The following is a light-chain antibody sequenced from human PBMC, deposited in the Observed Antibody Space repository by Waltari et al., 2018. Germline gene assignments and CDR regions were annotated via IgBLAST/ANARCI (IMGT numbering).Light chain of an antibody. Sequence: IQMTPSPSSLSASVGDRVTIPCRASQSISTTLNWYQQIPGKAPKLLIYVASTLQSGVPSRFSGSGYGTDFSLTISSLQPEDFATYYCQQSYTTAYTFGQGTKLEIK. CDR3: QQSYTTAYT. V-gene: IGKV1-39*01. CDR1: QSISTT. J-gene: IGKJ2*01. CDR2: VAS.